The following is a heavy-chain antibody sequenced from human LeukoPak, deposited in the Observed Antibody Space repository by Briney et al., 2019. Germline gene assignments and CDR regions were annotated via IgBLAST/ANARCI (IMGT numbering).Heavy chain of an antibody. D-gene: IGHD1-26*01. CDR3: ARRSGSYAPLDY. J-gene: IGHJ4*02. CDR1: GFTFSSYE. V-gene: IGHV3-7*01. CDR2: IKQDGSEK. Sequence: GGSLRLSCAASGFTFSSYEMNWVRQAPGKGLEWVANIKQDGSEKYYVDSVKGRFTISRDNAKNSLYLQMNSLRAEDTAVYYCARRSGSYAPLDYWGQGTLVTVSS.